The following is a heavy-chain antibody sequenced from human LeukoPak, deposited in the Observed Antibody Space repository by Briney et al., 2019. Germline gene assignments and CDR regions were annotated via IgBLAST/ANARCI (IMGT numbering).Heavy chain of an antibody. CDR2: ISGSGGST. Sequence: GGSLRLSCAASGFTFSNAWMSWVRRAPGKGLEWVSAISGSGGSTFYADSGKGRFTISRDNSKNTLYLQMNSLRAEDTAVYYCAKQPVPYGDQYYFDYWGQGTLVTVSS. CDR3: AKQPVPYGDQYYFDY. D-gene: IGHD4-17*01. CDR1: GFTFSNAW. V-gene: IGHV3-23*01. J-gene: IGHJ4*02.